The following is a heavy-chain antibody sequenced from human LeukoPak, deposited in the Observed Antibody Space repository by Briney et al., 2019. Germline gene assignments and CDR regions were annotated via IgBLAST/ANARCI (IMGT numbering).Heavy chain of an antibody. D-gene: IGHD2-2*01. J-gene: IGHJ3*02. CDR3: ARGIVVPAAIDAFDI. CDR2: INPNSGGT. V-gene: IGHV1-2*04. Sequence: GASVKVSCKASGYTFTGYYMHWVRQAPGQGLEWMGWINPNSGGTNYAQKFQGWVTMTRDTSISTAYMELSRLRSDDTAVYYCARGIVVPAAIDAFDIWGQGTMVTVSS. CDR1: GYTFTGYY.